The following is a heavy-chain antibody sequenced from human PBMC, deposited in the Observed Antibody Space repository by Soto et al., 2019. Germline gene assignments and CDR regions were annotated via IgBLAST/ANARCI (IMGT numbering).Heavy chain of an antibody. CDR1: GGSISSYY. J-gene: IGHJ4*02. V-gene: IGHV4-59*08. CDR3: ARQVDILTGYYY. Sequence: SETLSLTCTVSGGSISSYYWSWIRQPPGKGLEWIGYIYYSGSTNYNPSLKSRFTISVDTSKNQFSLKLSSVTAADTAVYYCARQVDILTGYYYWGQGTLVTVSS. CDR2: IYYSGST. D-gene: IGHD3-9*01.